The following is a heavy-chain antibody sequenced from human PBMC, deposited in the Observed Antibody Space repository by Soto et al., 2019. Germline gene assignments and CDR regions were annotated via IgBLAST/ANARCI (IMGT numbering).Heavy chain of an antibody. J-gene: IGHJ4*02. CDR3: ATEGSRYGLIAPYFNY. D-gene: IGHD2-15*01. V-gene: IGHV3-53*01. CDR1: GFTVNSKY. CDR2: IYSGGTT. Sequence: GGSLRLSCAVSGFTVNSKYINWVRQAPGKGLEWVSVIYSGGTTYYADSVEGRFTISRDNSKNTLYLQMNSLRAEDTAVYYCATEGSRYGLIAPYFNYWGQGTLVTVSS.